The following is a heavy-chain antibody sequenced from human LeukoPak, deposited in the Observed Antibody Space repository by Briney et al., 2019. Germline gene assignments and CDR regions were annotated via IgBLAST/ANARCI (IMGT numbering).Heavy chain of an antibody. D-gene: IGHD1-26*01. V-gene: IGHV3-9*01. J-gene: IGHJ4*02. CDR3: AKDMHYSGRRTPFDY. CDR2: ISWNSGSI. Sequence: PGGSLRLSCAASGFTFDDYAMHWVRQAPGKGLEWVSGISWNSGSIGYADSVKGRFTISRDNAKNSLYLQMNSLRAEDTALYYCAKDMHYSGRRTPFDYWGQGTLVTVSS. CDR1: GFTFDDYA.